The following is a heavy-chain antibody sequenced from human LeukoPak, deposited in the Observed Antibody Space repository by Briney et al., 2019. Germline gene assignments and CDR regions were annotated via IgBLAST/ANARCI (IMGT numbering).Heavy chain of an antibody. CDR3: AREVGYCTNGVCYIDY. Sequence: SVKVSCKASGGTFSSYAISWVRQAPGHGLEWMGRIIPIFGTANYAQKFQGRVTITTDESTSTAYMELSSLRSEDPALYYCAREVGYCTNGVCYIDYWGQGTLVTVSS. D-gene: IGHD2-8*01. J-gene: IGHJ4*02. CDR1: GGTFSSYA. CDR2: IIPIFGTA. V-gene: IGHV1-69*05.